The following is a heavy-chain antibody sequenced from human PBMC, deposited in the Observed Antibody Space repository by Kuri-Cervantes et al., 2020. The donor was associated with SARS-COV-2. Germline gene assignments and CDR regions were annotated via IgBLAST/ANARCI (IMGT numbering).Heavy chain of an antibody. CDR3: AREGIAAAGTHPLLFDY. CDR2: IYYSGST. V-gene: IGHV4-39*02. J-gene: IGHJ4*02. CDR1: SGSISSSSYY. Sequence: SETLSLTCTVSSGSISSSSYYWGWIRQPPGKGLEWIGSIYYSGSTYYNPSLKSRVTISVDTSKNQFSLKLSSVTAADTAVYYCAREGIAAAGTHPLLFDYCGQGTLVTVSS. D-gene: IGHD6-13*01.